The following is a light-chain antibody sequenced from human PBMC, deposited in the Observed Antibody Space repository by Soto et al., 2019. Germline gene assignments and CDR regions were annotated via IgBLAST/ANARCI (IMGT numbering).Light chain of an antibody. V-gene: IGKV3-20*01. CDR1: QSVSSSY. CDR3: QQYGSSPFT. CDR2: GAS. Sequence: ENVFAQSPGPPSFSPGERATLSFRASQSVSSSYLAWYQQKPGQAPRLLIYGASSRATGIPDRFSGSGSGTDFTLTISRLEPEDFAVYYCQQYGSSPFTFGPGTKVDIK. J-gene: IGKJ3*01.